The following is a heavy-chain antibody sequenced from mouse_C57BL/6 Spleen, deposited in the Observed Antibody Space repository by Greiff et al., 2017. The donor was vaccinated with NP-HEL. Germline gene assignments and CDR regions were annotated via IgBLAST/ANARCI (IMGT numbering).Heavy chain of an antibody. CDR2: ISSGSSTI. CDR3: ARSLYSNYYYFDY. D-gene: IGHD2-5*01. CDR1: GFTFSDYG. J-gene: IGHJ2*01. Sequence: EVQLVESGGGLVKPGGSLKLSCAASGFTFSDYGMHWVRQAPEKGLEWVAYISSGSSTIYYADTVKGRFTISRDNAKNTLFLQLTSLRSEDTAMYYCARSLYSNYYYFDYWGQGTTLTVSS. V-gene: IGHV5-17*01.